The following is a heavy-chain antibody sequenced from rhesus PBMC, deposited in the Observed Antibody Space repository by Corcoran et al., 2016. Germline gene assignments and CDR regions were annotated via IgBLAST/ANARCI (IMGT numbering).Heavy chain of an antibody. D-gene: IGHD2-39*01. CDR1: GGSVSRNY. CDR2: ISGSGGGA. J-gene: IGHJ5-2*02. V-gene: IGHV4-173*01. Sequence: QVQLQESGPGLVKPSETLSLTCAVSGGSVSRNYWSWIRQSPGQGLEWIGRISGSGGGADYNPSLKSRVTLSTETSKNQFSLRLTSVTAADTALYFCATLVGVPGSLDVWGRGVLVTVSS. CDR3: ATLVGVPGSLDV.